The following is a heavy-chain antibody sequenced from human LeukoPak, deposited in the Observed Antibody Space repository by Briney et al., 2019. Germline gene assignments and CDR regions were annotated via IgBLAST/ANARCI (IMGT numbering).Heavy chain of an antibody. CDR2: INHSGST. V-gene: IGHV4-34*01. CDR1: GGSISSYY. Sequence: SETLSLTCTVSGGSISSYYWSWIRQPPGKGLEWIGEINHSGSTNYNPSLKSRVTISVDTSKNQFSLKLSSVTAADTAVYYCASRHYDFWSGYYYYFDYWGQGTLVTVSS. J-gene: IGHJ4*02. D-gene: IGHD3-3*01. CDR3: ASRHYDFWSGYYYYFDY.